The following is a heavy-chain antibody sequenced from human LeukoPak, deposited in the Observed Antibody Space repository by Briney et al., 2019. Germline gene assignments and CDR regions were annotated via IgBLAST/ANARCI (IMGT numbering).Heavy chain of an antibody. CDR3: AIDSPYFDY. CDR2: INWNGGST. CDR1: GFTFSSYW. J-gene: IGHJ4*02. Sequence: PGGSLRLSCAASGFTFSSYWMSWVRQAPGKGLEWVSGINWNGGSTGYADSVKGRFTISRDNAKNSLYLQMNSLRAEDTALYYCAIDSPYFDYWGQGTLVTVSS. V-gene: IGHV3-20*04.